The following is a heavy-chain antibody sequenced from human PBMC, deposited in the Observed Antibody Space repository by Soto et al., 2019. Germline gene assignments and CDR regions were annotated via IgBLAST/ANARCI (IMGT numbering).Heavy chain of an antibody. CDR1: GYTFTNYY. J-gene: IGHJ4*02. Sequence: ASVKVSCKASGYTFTNYYIHWVREAPGQGLEWKGKINPSGGSPSYAQKFQGRVTITADESTSTAYMELSSLRSEDTAVYYCARDQYGSGSVTWGQGTLVTVSS. CDR3: ARDQYGSGSVT. CDR2: INPSGGSP. D-gene: IGHD3-10*01. V-gene: IGHV1-46*01.